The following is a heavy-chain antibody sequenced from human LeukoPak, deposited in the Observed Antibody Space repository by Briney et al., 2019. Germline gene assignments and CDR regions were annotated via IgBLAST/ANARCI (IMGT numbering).Heavy chain of an antibody. V-gene: IGHV5-51*01. Sequence: GESLKISCKGSGYSFTSYWIAWVRQMPGKGLEWMGIIYPSDSDTKYSPSFQGQVTISADKSISTAYLQWSSLKASDAAIYYCARSNHFDYWGQGTLVTVSS. J-gene: IGHJ4*02. D-gene: IGHD4-11*01. CDR1: GYSFTSYW. CDR2: IYPSDSDT. CDR3: ARSNHFDY.